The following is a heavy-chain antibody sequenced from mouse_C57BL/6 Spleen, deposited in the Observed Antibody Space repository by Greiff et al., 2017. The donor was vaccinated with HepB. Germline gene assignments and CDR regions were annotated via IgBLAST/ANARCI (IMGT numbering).Heavy chain of an antibody. CDR1: GYAFSSSW. J-gene: IGHJ2*01. CDR2: IYPGDGDT. D-gene: IGHD2-2*01. V-gene: IGHV1-82*01. Sequence: VQLQQSGPELVKPGASVKISCKASGYAFSSSWMNWVKQRPGKGLEWIGRIYPGDGDTNYNGKFKGKATLTADKSSSTAYMQLSSLTSEDSAVYFCARDHYGYDGRFDYWGQGTTLTVSS. CDR3: ARDHYGYDGRFDY.